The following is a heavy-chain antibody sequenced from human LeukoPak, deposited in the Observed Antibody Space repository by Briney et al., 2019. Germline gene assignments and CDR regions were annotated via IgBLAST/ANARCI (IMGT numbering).Heavy chain of an antibody. V-gene: IGHV3-21*01. J-gene: IGHJ6*02. D-gene: IGHD3-3*01. CDR3: ARGPAYYDSHYGMDV. CDR1: GFTFSSYS. CDR2: VSSSSSYI. Sequence: GGSLRLSCAASGFTFSSYSMNWVRQAPGKGLEWVSSVSSSSSYIYYADSVKGRFTISRDNAKNSLYLQMNSLRAEDTAVYYCARGPAYYDSHYGMDVWGQGTTVTVSS.